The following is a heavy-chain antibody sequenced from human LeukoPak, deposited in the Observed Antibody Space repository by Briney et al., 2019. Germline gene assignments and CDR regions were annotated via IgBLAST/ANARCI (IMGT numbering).Heavy chain of an antibody. J-gene: IGHJ4*02. CDR2: LYSDGNA. Sequence: GGSLRLSCAASGFTVITNDMTWVRQAPGKGLEWVSVLYSDGNAKYAGSVQGRFTISRDNSKNTLYLEMNSLSPDDTAVYYCARGVEPLAANTLAYWGQGTLVTVSS. D-gene: IGHD1-14*01. V-gene: IGHV3-53*01. CDR3: ARGVEPLAANTLAY. CDR1: GFTVITND.